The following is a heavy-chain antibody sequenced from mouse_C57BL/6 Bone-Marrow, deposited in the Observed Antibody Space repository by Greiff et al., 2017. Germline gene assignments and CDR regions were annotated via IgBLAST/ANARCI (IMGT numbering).Heavy chain of an antibody. V-gene: IGHV2-2*01. J-gene: IGHJ4*01. CDR1: GFSLTSYD. CDR2: IWSGGST. Sequence: VKLVESGPGLVQPSQSLSITCTVSGFSLTSYDVHWVRQSPGKGLEWLGVIWSGGSTDYNAAFISRLSISKDNSKSQVFFKMNSLQADDTAIYYCARPPSRDYAMDYWGQGTSVTVSS. CDR3: ARPPSRDYAMDY.